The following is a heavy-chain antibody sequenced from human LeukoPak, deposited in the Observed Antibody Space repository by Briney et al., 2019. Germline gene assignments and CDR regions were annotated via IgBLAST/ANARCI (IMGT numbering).Heavy chain of an antibody. Sequence: ASVKVSCKASGYTFTGYYMHWVRQAPGQGLEWMGWINPNSGGTNYAQKLQGRVTMTTDTSTSTAYMELRSLRSDDTAVYYCARDRTIFGVVIMDLDYWGQGTLVTVSS. D-gene: IGHD3-3*01. CDR3: ARDRTIFGVVIMDLDY. J-gene: IGHJ4*02. V-gene: IGHV1-2*02. CDR1: GYTFTGYY. CDR2: INPNSGGT.